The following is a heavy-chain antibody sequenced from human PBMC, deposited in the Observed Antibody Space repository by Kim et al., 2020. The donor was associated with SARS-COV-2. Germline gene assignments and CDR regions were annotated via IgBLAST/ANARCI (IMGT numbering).Heavy chain of an antibody. CDR3: GRGREGHYGSGYGKRYYD. J-gene: IGHJ6*01. V-gene: IGHV4-34*01. Sequence: SETLSLTCAVYGGSFSGYYWSWIRQPPGKGLEWIGEINQSGSTNYNPSLKSRVTISEDTSKNQFSRKLSSVTAAETAVYYCGRGREGHYGSGYGKRYYD. D-gene: IGHD3-10*01. CDR1: GGSFSGYY. CDR2: INQSGST.